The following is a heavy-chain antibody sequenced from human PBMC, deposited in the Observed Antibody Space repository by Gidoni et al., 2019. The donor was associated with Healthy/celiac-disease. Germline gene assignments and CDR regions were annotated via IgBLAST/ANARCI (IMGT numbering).Heavy chain of an antibody. V-gene: IGHV3-23*01. J-gene: IGHJ3*02. CDR3: AKDGSPTVTLDAFDI. CDR2: ISGSGGST. D-gene: IGHD4-17*01. Sequence: EVQLLESGGGLVQPGGSLRLSCAASGFTFSGYAMSWVCQVPGKGLEWVSAISGSGGSTYYADSVKGRFTISRDNSKNTLYLQMNSLRAEDTAVYYCAKDGSPTVTLDAFDIWGQGTMVTVSS. CDR1: GFTFSGYA.